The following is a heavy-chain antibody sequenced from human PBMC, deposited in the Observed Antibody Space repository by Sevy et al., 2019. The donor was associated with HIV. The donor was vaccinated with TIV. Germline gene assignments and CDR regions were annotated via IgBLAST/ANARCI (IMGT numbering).Heavy chain of an antibody. V-gene: IGHV3-23*01. J-gene: IGHJ4*03. CDR3: TKSKTLLQSPFGV. D-gene: IGHD2-15*01. Sequence: GGSLRLSCEGSGFSFKNYPMSWVRQAPGKGLEWVCIISGSGATIFYADSLKGRFIVSRDNSKDTVFLQMNSLTVDDTATYYRTKSKTLLQSPFGVWGQGAVVTVSS. CDR1: GFSFKNYP. CDR2: ISGSGATI.